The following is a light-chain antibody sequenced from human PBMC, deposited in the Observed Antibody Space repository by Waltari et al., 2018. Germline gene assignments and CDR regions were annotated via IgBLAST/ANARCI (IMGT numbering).Light chain of an antibody. CDR3: QQYYSVPLT. J-gene: IGKJ1*01. Sequence: DIVMTQSPDSLAVSLGERAPLNCNASQTISYSSNNKNYLAWYQKKPGQPPRLLISWASSRESGVPDRFSGSGSGTDFTLTISSLQVEDVAIYYCQQYYSVPLTFGQGTKVGIK. V-gene: IGKV4-1*01. CDR1: QTISYSSNNKNY. CDR2: WAS.